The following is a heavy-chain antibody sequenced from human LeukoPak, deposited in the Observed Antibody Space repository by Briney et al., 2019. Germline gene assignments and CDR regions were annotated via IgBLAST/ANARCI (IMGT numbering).Heavy chain of an antibody. CDR3: AKGSGHNYGKSLDC. V-gene: IGHV3-23*01. D-gene: IGHD5-18*01. J-gene: IGHJ4*02. Sequence: PGGSLRLSCTASGFTFSSYAMTWVRQVPGKGLEWVSSASGSGFTTDHADSVKGRLTISRDNSKNTLYLQMSSVRAEDTAVYYCAKGSGHNYGKSLDCWGQGTLVTVSS. CDR1: GFTFSSYA. CDR2: ASGSGFTT.